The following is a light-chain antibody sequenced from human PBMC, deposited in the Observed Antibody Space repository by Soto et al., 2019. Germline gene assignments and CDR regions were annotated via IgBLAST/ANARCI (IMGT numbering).Light chain of an antibody. CDR1: QGISSY. V-gene: IGKV1-39*01. Sequence: DIQVTQYHSSLSASVGDRVTITCRVSQGISSYLNWYRQKPGKVPKLLIYSASNLQSGVPSRFSGGGSGTAFSLIITGLQPGDSATYYCQQTYTSVATFGQGTNVDI. J-gene: IGKJ1*01. CDR3: QQTYTSVAT. CDR2: SAS.